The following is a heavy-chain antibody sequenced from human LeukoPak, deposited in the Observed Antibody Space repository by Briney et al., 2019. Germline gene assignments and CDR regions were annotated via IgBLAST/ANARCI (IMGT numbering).Heavy chain of an antibody. CDR2: ISSSSSYI. CDR3: ARARDRFRIGTAMDV. D-gene: IGHD2-21*02. Sequence: PGGSLRLSCAASGFTFSSYSMNWVRQAPGKGLEWVSSISSSSSYIYYADSVKGRFTISRDNAKNSLYLQMNSLRAEDTAVYYCARARDRFRIGTAMDVWGKGTTVTVSS. J-gene: IGHJ6*03. V-gene: IGHV3-21*01. CDR1: GFTFSSYS.